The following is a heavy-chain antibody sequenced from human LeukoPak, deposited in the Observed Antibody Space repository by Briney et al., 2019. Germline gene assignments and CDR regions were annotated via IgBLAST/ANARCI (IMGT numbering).Heavy chain of an antibody. CDR1: GFTFSSYA. D-gene: IGHD2-2*01. V-gene: IGHV3-23*01. Sequence: GGSLRLSCAAYGFTFSSYAMSWVRQAPGKGLEMVSAISGSGGSTYYVDSVKGQFTISRDNSKNTLYLQMNSLRAEDTAVYYCAKDLVYCSSTSCHYYYYGMDVWGQGTTVTVSS. J-gene: IGHJ6*02. CDR2: ISGSGGST. CDR3: AKDLVYCSSTSCHYYYYGMDV.